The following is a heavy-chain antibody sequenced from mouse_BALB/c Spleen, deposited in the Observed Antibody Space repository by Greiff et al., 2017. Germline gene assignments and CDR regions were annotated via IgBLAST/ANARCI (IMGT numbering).Heavy chain of an antibody. CDR1: GYTFTRHY. CDR2: INPSNGGT. D-gene: IGHD1-2*01. J-gene: IGHJ3*01. V-gene: IGHV1S81*02. Sequence: VPLQQSGAGLVKPGASVKLSCKASGYTFTRHYMFWVKQRPGQGLEWGGGINPSNGGTNFNEKFKSKATLTVDKSSSTAYMQLSSLTSEDSAVYYCTRDGLRPFAYWGQGTLVTVSA. CDR3: TRDGLRPFAY.